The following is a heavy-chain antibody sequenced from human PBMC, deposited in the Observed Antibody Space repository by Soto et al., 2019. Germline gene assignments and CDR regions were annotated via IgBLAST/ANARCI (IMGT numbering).Heavy chain of an antibody. CDR1: GYMFVTYG. D-gene: IGHD3-10*01. J-gene: IGHJ4*02. CDR3: ARDLDGSGSYYTDY. CDR2: ISAYNGNT. Sequence: QVQLVQSGAEVKKPGASVKVSYKASGYMFVTYGINWVRQAPGQGLEWMGWISAYNGNTKYAQNLQGRVTMTTDASTSTAYMEMRSLRSDDTAVYYCARDLDGSGSYYTDYWGPGTLVTVSS. V-gene: IGHV1-18*01.